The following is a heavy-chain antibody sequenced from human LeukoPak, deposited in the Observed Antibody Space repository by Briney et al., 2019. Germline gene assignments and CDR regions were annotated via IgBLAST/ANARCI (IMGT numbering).Heavy chain of an antibody. CDR1: GFTFSSYA. Sequence: GGSLRLSCAASGFTFSSYAMSWVRQAPGKGLEWVSAISGSGGSTYYADSVKGRFTISRDNSKHTLYLQMDSLRAEDTAVYYCAKRGGTNGTQAHLDYWGQGTLVTVSS. V-gene: IGHV3-23*01. CDR3: AKRGGTNGTQAHLDY. CDR2: ISGSGGST. D-gene: IGHD1-1*01. J-gene: IGHJ4*02.